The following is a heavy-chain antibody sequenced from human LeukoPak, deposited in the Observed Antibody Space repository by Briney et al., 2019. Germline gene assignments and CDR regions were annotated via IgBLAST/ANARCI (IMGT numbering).Heavy chain of an antibody. J-gene: IGHJ4*02. CDR1: GYTFSSYA. D-gene: IGHD3-22*01. V-gene: IGHV1-69*06. CDR2: IIPIFGTA. CDR3: ARLPEYYYDSSGYPD. Sequence: SVKVSCKASGYTFSSYAISWVRQAPGQGLEWMGGIIPIFGTANYAQKFQGRVTITADKSTSTAYMELSSLRSEDTAVYYCARLPEYYYDSSGYPDWGQGTLVTVSS.